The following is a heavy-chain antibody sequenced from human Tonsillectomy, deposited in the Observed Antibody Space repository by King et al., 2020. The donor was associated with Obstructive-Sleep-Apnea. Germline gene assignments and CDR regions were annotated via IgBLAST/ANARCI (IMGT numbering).Heavy chain of an antibody. CDR2: IYYSGST. CDR3: ARSRSHYYDSSGNFDY. V-gene: IGHV4-59*08. CDR1: GGSISSYY. Sequence: QLQESGPGLVKPSETLSLTCTVSGGSISSYYWSWIRQPPGKGLEWIGYIYYSGSTNYNPSLKSRVTISVDTSKNQFSLKLSSVTAADTAVYYCARSRSHYYDSSGNFDYWGQGTLVTVSS. J-gene: IGHJ4*01. D-gene: IGHD3-22*01.